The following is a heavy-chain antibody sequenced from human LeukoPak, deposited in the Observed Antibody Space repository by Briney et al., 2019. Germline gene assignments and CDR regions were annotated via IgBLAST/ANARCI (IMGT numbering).Heavy chain of an antibody. Sequence: SETLSLTCTVSGGSINFYYWSWIRQPAGKGLEWLGRIYSTGSTNYSPSLKSRVTMSVDKSKSQFSLNLSSVTAADTAVYYCARGIADPYSFDSWGQGTLVTVSS. J-gene: IGHJ4*02. V-gene: IGHV4-4*07. CDR3: ARGIADPYSFDS. CDR2: IYSTGST. D-gene: IGHD6-13*01. CDR1: GGSINFYY.